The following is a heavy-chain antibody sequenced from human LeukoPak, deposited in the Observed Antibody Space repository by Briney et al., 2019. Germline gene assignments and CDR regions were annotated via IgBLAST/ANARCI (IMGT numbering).Heavy chain of an antibody. CDR2: ISGSGGST. CDR1: GFTFSSYA. CDR3: ARARSSCGYGDAFDI. D-gene: IGHD5-18*01. J-gene: IGHJ3*02. Sequence: GGSLRLSCAASGFTFSSYAMSWVRQAPGKGLEWVSAISGSGGSTYYADSVKGRFTISRDNSKNTLYLQMNSLRAEDTAVYYCARARSSCGYGDAFDIWGQGTMVTVSS. V-gene: IGHV3-23*01.